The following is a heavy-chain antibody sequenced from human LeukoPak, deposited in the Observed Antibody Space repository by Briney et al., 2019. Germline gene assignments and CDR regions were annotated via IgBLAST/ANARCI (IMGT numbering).Heavy chain of an antibody. J-gene: IGHJ4*02. Sequence: GASVKVSCKASGGTFSSYAISWVRQAPGQGLEWMGGIIPIFGTANYAQKFQGRVTITADESTSTAYMELSSLRSEDTAVYYCARVATAMPSFDYWGQGTLVTVSS. CDR3: ARVATAMPSFDY. CDR1: GGTFSSYA. D-gene: IGHD5-18*01. CDR2: IIPIFGTA. V-gene: IGHV1-69*13.